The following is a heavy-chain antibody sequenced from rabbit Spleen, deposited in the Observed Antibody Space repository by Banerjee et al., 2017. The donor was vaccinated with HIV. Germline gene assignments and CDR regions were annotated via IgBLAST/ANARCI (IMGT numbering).Heavy chain of an antibody. D-gene: IGHD8-1*01. V-gene: IGHV1S45*01. CDR3: ARDTGSSFSSYGMDL. CDR1: GFSFSSSYW. J-gene: IGHJ6*01. CDR2: TRVGDGVPS. Sequence: QEQLVESGGGLVQPEGSLTLTCTASGFSFSSSYWMCWVRQAPGKGLEWIACTRVGDGVPSYYATWARGRFTGSKTSSTTVTLQMTSLTVADTATYFCARDTGSSFSSYGMDLWGPGTLVTVS.